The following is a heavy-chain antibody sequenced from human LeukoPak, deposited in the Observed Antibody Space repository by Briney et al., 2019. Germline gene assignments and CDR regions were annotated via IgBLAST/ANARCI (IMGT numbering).Heavy chain of an antibody. D-gene: IGHD6-13*01. CDR1: GFTFSDYY. CDR3: ARAAYSSTWYSRYFDL. J-gene: IGHJ2*01. CDR2: ISSSGSTI. V-gene: IGHV3-11*04. Sequence: GGSLRLSCAASGFTFSDYYMSWIRQAPGKGLEWVSYISSSGSTIYYADSVKGRFTISRENAKNSLYLQMNSLRAGDTAVYYCARAAYSSTWYSRYFDLWGRGTLVTVSS.